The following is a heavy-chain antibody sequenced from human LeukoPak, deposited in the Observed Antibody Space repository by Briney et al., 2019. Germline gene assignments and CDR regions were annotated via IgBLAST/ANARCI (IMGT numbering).Heavy chain of an antibody. J-gene: IGHJ4*02. V-gene: IGHV3-7*03. CDR2: ITEDGSNK. CDR1: GLRFSNHY. Sequence: PGGSLRLSCTASGLRFSNHYMGWIRQAPGKGLEWEANITEDGSNKWHLGSVKGRFTVSRDNARNSLYLQMNSLRAEDTAVYYCAPPPIYYGKDYWGQGTLVTVSS. CDR3: APPPIYYGKDY. D-gene: IGHD3-10*01.